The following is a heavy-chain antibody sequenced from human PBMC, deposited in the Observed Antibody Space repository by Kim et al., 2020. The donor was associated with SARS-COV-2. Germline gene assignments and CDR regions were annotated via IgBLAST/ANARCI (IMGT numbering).Heavy chain of an antibody. CDR3: ASEGPYYYGMDV. Sequence: SETLSLTCTLSGDSITNTDYYWGWIRQPPGKGLEWIGYIYYNGNTAYNPSLQSRLTISIDTSKNQFSLRLGSGTAADTAVYYCASEGPYYYGMDVWGQGPTVTVSS. CDR2: IYYNGNT. CDR1: GDSITNTDYY. J-gene: IGHJ6*02. V-gene: IGHV4-30-4*01.